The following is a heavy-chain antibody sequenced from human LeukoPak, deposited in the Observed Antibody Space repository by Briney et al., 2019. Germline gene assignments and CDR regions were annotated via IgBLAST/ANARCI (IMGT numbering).Heavy chain of an antibody. CDR3: ARGPAYCSSTSCYTPPNY. J-gene: IGHJ4*02. D-gene: IGHD2-2*02. Sequence: GGSLRLSCAASGFTFSSYWMNWIRQAPGKGLERVANIKQDGRGKYYVDSVKSRFTISRDNAKNSLYLQMNSLRAEDTAVYYCARGPAYCSSTSCYTPPNYWGQGTLVTVSS. CDR2: IKQDGRGK. V-gene: IGHV3-7*01. CDR1: GFTFSSYW.